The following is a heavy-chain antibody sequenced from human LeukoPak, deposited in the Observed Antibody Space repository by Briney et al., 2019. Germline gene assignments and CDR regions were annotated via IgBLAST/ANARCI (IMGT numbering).Heavy chain of an antibody. V-gene: IGHV4-34*01. J-gene: IGHJ5*02. CDR2: INHSGST. CDR1: GASFGGYY. Sequence: PSETLSLTWAVYGASFGGYYWSWIRQPPGNGLEWIGEINHSGSTNYNPSLKSRVTISVDTSKNQFSLKLSSVTAADTAVYYCARGRLSGWFDPWGQGTLVTVSS. CDR3: ARGRLSGWFDP.